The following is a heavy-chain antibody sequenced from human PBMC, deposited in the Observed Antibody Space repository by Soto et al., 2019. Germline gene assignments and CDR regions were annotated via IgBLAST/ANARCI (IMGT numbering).Heavy chain of an antibody. Sequence: VASVKVSCKASGYTFTSYYIHRVRQAPGQGLEWMGIINPSGGSTSYAQKFQGRVTMTRDTSTSTVYMELSSLRSEDTAVYYCAREDYYDSSGYYFDYWGQGTLVTVSS. J-gene: IGHJ4*02. CDR2: INPSGGST. V-gene: IGHV1-46*01. CDR1: GYTFTSYY. D-gene: IGHD3-22*01. CDR3: AREDYYDSSGYYFDY.